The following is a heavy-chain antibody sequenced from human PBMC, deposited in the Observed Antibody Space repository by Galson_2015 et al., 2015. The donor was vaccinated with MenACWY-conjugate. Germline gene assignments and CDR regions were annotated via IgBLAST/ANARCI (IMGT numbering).Heavy chain of an antibody. Sequence: CKASGGTFRRHAISWVRQAPGQGLEFMGGVIPPYDTTKYAQKFQGRVTITADKSTSTAYMELTRLRPADTAVYYCASLPQGYCSSTNCFGWFDPWGQGTLVTVSS. J-gene: IGHJ5*02. CDR1: GGTFRRHA. CDR2: VIPPYDTT. V-gene: IGHV1-69*06. CDR3: ASLPQGYCSSTNCFGWFDP. D-gene: IGHD2-2*01.